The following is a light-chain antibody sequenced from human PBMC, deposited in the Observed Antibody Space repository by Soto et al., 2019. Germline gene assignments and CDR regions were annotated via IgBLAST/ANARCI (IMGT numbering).Light chain of an antibody. Sequence: EIVMTQSPATLSVSLGETVTLSCRASQSVSSNLAWYQQKPGQAPRLLMIGAFTRATGIPARFSGSGSGTDFTLTISSLQSEDFAVYYCQQYGSAPFTFGPGTKVDSK. CDR2: GAF. CDR1: QSVSSN. CDR3: QQYGSAPFT. J-gene: IGKJ3*01. V-gene: IGKV3-15*01.